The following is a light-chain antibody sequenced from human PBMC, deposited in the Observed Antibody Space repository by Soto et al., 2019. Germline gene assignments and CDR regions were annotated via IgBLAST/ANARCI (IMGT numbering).Light chain of an antibody. CDR2: GAS. V-gene: IGKV3-15*01. CDR3: QQYNNWPPGT. CDR1: QSVSSN. J-gene: IGKJ1*01. Sequence: EIGMTQSPATLSVSPGERATLSCTASQSVSSNLAWYQQKPGQAPRRLIYGASTRANGIPSRFSGSGSGTECTLTISSLQSEDFAVYYCQQYNNWPPGTFGQGTKVEIK.